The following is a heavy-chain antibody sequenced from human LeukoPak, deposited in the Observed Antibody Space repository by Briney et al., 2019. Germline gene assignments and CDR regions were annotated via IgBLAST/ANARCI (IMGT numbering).Heavy chain of an antibody. V-gene: IGHV1-18*04. CDR3: ARVGTTGRYYVDY. CDR1: GYTFTSYY. Sequence: ASVKVSCKASGYTFTSYYMHWVRQAPGQGLEWMGWIGVYNGKTNYAQKFQGRVTMTTDTSTSTVYMELRSLRSDDTAMYYCARVGTTGRYYVDYWGQGTLVTVSS. D-gene: IGHD1-26*01. J-gene: IGHJ4*02. CDR2: IGVYNGKT.